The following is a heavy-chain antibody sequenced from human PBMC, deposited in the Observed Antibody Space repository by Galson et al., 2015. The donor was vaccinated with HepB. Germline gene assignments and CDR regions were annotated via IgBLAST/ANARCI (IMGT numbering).Heavy chain of an antibody. CDR1: GFTFSSYG. CDR3: AKAYYVDTAMVPYYYYGMDV. V-gene: IGHV3-30*18. J-gene: IGHJ6*02. Sequence: LRLSCAASGFTFSSYGMHWVRQAPGKGLEWVAVISYDGSNKYYADSVKGRFTISRDNSKNTLYLQMNSLRAEDTAVYYCAKAYYVDTAMVPYYYYGMDVWGQGTTVTVSS. D-gene: IGHD5-18*01. CDR2: ISYDGSNK.